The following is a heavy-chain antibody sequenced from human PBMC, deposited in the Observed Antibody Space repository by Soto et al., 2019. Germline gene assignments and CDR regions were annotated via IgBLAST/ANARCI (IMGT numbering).Heavy chain of an antibody. Sequence: QVQLQESGPGLVKPSQTLSLTCIVSCGSISSDGYYWSWIRQHPGKGLEWIGYIYYSGSTYYNPSLKSRFTISVDTSKNQLSLKLSSVTAADTAVYYCAKVREGDHDFDYWGQGTLVTVSS. CDR2: IYYSGST. CDR1: CGSISSDGYY. V-gene: IGHV4-31*03. J-gene: IGHJ4*02. CDR3: AKVREGDHDFDY. D-gene: IGHD2-21*02.